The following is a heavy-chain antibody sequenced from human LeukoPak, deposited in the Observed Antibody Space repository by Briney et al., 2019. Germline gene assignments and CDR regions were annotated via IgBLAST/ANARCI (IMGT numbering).Heavy chain of an antibody. CDR3: ARHVGTQLGHPLGY. D-gene: IGHD5-18*01. J-gene: IGHJ4*02. CDR1: GYSFPNYW. Sequence: GESLKISCKGSGYSFPNYWIGWVRQKPGKGLEWMGIIYPGDSDSRYSPSFQDQVTISADKSINTAYLEWRSLKASDTAMYYCARHVGTQLGHPLGYWGQGTLVTVSS. CDR2: IYPGDSDS. V-gene: IGHV5-51*01.